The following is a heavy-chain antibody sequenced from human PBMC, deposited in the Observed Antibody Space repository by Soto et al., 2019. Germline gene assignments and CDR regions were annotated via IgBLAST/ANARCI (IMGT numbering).Heavy chain of an antibody. CDR1: GGSISSSNW. CDR2: IYYSGST. J-gene: IGHJ6*02. Sequence: SETLSLTCAVSGGSISSSNWWSWVRQPPGKGLEWIGEIYYSGSTYYNPSLKSRVTISVDTSKNQFSLKLSSVTAADTAVYYCARYSGGMDVWGQGTTVTVSS. D-gene: IGHD2-15*01. V-gene: IGHV4-4*02. CDR3: ARYSGGMDV.